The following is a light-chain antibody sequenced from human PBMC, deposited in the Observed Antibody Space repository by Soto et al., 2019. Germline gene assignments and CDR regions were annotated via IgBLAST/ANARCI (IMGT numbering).Light chain of an antibody. J-gene: IGLJ2*01. CDR2: EVT. V-gene: IGLV2-14*01. CDR1: SSDLGAYNY. Sequence: QSALTQPASVSGSPGQSITISCTGTSSDLGAYNYVSWYRQHPGKAPQLMIYEVTNRPSGVSNRFSASKSGNTASLTISGLHTEDEAHYYCSSYTVTNTLVFGGGTKVTVL. CDR3: SSYTVTNTLV.